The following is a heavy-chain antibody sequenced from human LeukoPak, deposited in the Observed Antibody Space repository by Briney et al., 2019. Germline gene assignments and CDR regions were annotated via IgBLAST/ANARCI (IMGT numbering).Heavy chain of an antibody. CDR1: GYTFTSYD. D-gene: IGHD4-17*01. V-gene: IGHV1-8*01. CDR3: ARGRWGNDYGDEGY. CDR2: MNPNSGNT. Sequence: VKVSCKASGYTFTSYDINWVRQATGHGLEWMGWMNPNSGNTGYAQKFQGRVTMTRNTSISTAYMELSSLRSEDTAVYYCARGRWGNDYGDEGYWGQGTLVTVSS. J-gene: IGHJ4*02.